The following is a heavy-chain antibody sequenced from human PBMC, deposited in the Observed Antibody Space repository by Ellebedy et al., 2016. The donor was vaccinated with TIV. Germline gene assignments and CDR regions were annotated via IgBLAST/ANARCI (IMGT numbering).Heavy chain of an antibody. CDR2: ISSGSSYV. CDR1: GFTFSSYK. J-gene: IGHJ4*02. V-gene: IGHV3-21*06. D-gene: IGHD5-18*01. CDR3: ARDDSYGYYFDY. Sequence: GESLKISXAASGFTFSSYKMNWVRQAPGKGQEWVSSISSGSSYVYYVDSVKGRFTISRDNAKNSLYLQMNSLRAEDTAVYYCARDDSYGYYFDYWGRGTLVTVSS.